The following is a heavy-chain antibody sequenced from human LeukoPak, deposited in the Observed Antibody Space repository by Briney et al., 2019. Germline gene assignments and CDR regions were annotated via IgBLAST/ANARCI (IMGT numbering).Heavy chain of an antibody. CDR1: GGSISSNSDY. CDR3: ARHDYESWFDP. V-gene: IGHV4-39*01. CDR2: IYYSGST. D-gene: IGHD4-17*01. Sequence: SETLSLTCTVSGGSISSNSDYWGWIRQPPGKGLEWIGSIYYSGSTYYNPSLKSRVTISVDTSKNQFSLKLSSVTAADTAVYYCARHDYESWFDPWGQGTLVTVSS. J-gene: IGHJ5*02.